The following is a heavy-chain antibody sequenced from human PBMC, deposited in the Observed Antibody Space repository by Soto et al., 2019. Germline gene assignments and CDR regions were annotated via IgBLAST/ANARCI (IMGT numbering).Heavy chain of an antibody. D-gene: IGHD2-15*01. CDR2: IYYSGST. Sequence: SETLSLTCTVSGGSVSSGSYYWSRIRQPPGKGLEWIGYIYYSGSTNYNPSLKSRVTISVDTSKNQFSLKLSSVTAADTAVYYCAAGRGSFYYYGMDVWGQGTTVTSP. CDR1: GGSVSSGSYY. J-gene: IGHJ6*02. CDR3: AAGRGSFYYYGMDV. V-gene: IGHV4-61*01.